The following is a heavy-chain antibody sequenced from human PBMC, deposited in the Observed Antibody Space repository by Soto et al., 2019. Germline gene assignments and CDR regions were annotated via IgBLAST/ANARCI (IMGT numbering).Heavy chain of an antibody. V-gene: IGHV4-31*03. J-gene: IGHJ5*02. Sequence: SETLSLTCTVSGGSISSGGYYWSWIRQHPGKGLEWIGYIYYSGSTYYNPSLKSRVTISVDTSKNQFSLKLSSVTAADTAVYYCARVAGSPNWFDPWGQGTLVTVSS. CDR2: IYYSGST. CDR1: GGSISSGGYY. D-gene: IGHD3-10*01. CDR3: ARVAGSPNWFDP.